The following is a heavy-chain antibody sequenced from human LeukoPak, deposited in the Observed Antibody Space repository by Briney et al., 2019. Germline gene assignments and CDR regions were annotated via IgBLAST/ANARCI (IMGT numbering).Heavy chain of an antibody. CDR3: ARYPPGDY. V-gene: IGHV3-23*01. J-gene: IGHJ4*02. D-gene: IGHD2-2*02. Sequence: GGSLRLSCVVSEFTFSNYAMSWVRQAPGKGLEWVSNSGTSGGTYYADSVKGRFTISRDNSKNTLYLQMNSLRVEDTAVYYCARYPPGDYWGQGTLVTVSS. CDR1: EFTFSNYA. CDR2: NSGTSGGT.